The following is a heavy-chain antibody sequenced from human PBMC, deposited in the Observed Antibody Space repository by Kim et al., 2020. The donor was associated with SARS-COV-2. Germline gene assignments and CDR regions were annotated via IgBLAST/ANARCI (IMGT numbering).Heavy chain of an antibody. Sequence: SQTLSLTCAIAGDSVSSNSAAWSWVRQSPSRGLDWLGKTFYRSKWNYIYAESVKSRINISPDTSKNQLSLQLTYVTPDDTAVYYCVRENYCGSGPYCGMDVWGQGPKVPVSS. D-gene: IGHD3-10*01. CDR1: GDSVSSNSAA. J-gene: IGHJ6*02. V-gene: IGHV6-1*01. CDR2: TFYRSKWNY. CDR3: VRENYCGSGPYCGMDV.